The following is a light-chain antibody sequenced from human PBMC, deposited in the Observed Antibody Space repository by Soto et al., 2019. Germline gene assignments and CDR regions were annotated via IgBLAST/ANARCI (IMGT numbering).Light chain of an antibody. CDR3: NSYTSASTYV. CDR2: NVY. V-gene: IGLV2-14*03. Sequence: QSALTQPASVSGSPGQSITISCSGTSSDVGSYDHVAWYQQHPGKAPKLMIYNVYSRPSGVSSRFSGSKSGNTASLTISWLQAEDEADYYCNSYTSASTYVFGTGTKLTVL. J-gene: IGLJ1*01. CDR1: SSDVGSYDH.